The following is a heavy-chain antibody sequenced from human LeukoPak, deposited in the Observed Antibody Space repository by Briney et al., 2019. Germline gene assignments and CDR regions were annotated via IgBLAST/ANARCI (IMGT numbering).Heavy chain of an antibody. CDR2: INHSGST. Sequence: SETLSLTCAVYGGFFSGYYWSWIRQPPGKGLEWIGEINHSGSTNYNPSLKSRVTISVDTSKNQFSLKLSSVTAADTAVYYCARAAPDIVVVPANDAFDIWGQGTMVTVSS. J-gene: IGHJ3*02. CDR1: GGFFSGYY. V-gene: IGHV4-34*01. D-gene: IGHD2-2*01. CDR3: ARAAPDIVVVPANDAFDI.